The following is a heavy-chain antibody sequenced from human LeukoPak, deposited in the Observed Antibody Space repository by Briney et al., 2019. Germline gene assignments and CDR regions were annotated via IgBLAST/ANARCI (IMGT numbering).Heavy chain of an antibody. CDR2: ISSSSSYI. Sequence: PGGSLRLSCAASGFTFSSYSMNWVHQAPGKGLEWVSSISSSSSYIYYADSVKGRFTISRDNAKNSLYLQMNSLRAEDTAVYYCARGRTIAVADWGQGTLVTVSS. CDR3: ARGRTIAVAD. D-gene: IGHD6-19*01. CDR1: GFTFSSYS. V-gene: IGHV3-21*01. J-gene: IGHJ4*02.